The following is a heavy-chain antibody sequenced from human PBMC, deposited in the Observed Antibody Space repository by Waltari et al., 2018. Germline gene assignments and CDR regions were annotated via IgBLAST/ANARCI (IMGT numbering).Heavy chain of an antibody. J-gene: IGHJ4*02. V-gene: IGHV1-24*01. Sequence: QVQLVQSGAEVKKPGASVTVSCKVSGYTLTELPMHRVRQDPGKGLEWMGGFDPEDGETIYAQKFQGRVTMTEDTSTDTAYMELSSLRSEDTAVYYCATDLLPGDIYGSGRNYWGQGTLVTVSS. CDR2: FDPEDGET. CDR1: GYTLTELP. D-gene: IGHD3-10*01. CDR3: ATDLLPGDIYGSGRNY.